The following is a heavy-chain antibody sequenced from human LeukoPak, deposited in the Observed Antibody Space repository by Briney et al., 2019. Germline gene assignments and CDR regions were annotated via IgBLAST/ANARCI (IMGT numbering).Heavy chain of an antibody. CDR1: GFTFTSNW. Sequence: GSLRLSCSASGFTFTSNWMTWVRQTPGKGVEGVAAISYDGGNKYCADSVKGRFTISRDNSKNTLYLEMVSLRPEDTAVYYCAKGPVSGSRSPFDYWGQGTLVTVSS. D-gene: IGHD1-26*01. CDR2: ISYDGGNK. CDR3: AKGPVSGSRSPFDY. V-gene: IGHV3-30*18. J-gene: IGHJ4*02.